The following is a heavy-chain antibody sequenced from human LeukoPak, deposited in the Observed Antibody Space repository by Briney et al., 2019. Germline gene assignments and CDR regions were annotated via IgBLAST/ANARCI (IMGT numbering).Heavy chain of an antibody. D-gene: IGHD4-17*01. Sequence: GGSLRLSCTASGFTFGDYAMSWVRQAPGKGLEWVGFIRSKAYGGTTEYAASVKGRFTISRDDSKSIAYLQMNSLKTEDTAVYYCTRDYGDYVSYGYWGQGTLVTVSS. CDR1: GFTFGDYA. V-gene: IGHV3-49*04. CDR3: TRDYGDYVSYGY. J-gene: IGHJ4*02. CDR2: IRSKAYGGTT.